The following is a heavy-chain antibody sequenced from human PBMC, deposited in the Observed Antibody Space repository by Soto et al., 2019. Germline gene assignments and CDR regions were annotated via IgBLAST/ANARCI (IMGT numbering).Heavy chain of an antibody. Sequence: QVQLVQSGAEVKKPGASVKVSCKASGYTFTSHDINWMRQTTGQGLEWMGWMNPNSGHTNYTQKFQGRVTMTRDTSISTAYMELTNLRSEDTAIDDGASDMSTTWGQGTLVTVSS. V-gene: IGHV1-8*01. CDR2: MNPNSGHT. CDR3: ASDMSTT. D-gene: IGHD3-16*01. J-gene: IGHJ5*02. CDR1: GYTFTSHD.